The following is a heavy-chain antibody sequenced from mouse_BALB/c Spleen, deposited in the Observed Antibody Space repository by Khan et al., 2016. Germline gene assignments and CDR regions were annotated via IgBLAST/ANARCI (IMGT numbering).Heavy chain of an antibody. D-gene: IGHD2-14*01. CDR2: IRNKANGYTT. CDR3: AREVRRGYAMDY. V-gene: IGHV7-3*02. J-gene: IGHJ4*01. Sequence: EVELVESGGGLVQPGGSLRLSCATSGFTFTDYYMSWVRQPPGKALEWLGFIRNKANGYTTEYSASVKGRFIISRDNSQSILYLQMNTLRAEDSATYYCAREVRRGYAMDYWGQGTSVTVSS. CDR1: GFTFTDYY.